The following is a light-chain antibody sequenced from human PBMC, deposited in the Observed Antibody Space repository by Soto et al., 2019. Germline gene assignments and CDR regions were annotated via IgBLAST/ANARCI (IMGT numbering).Light chain of an antibody. CDR3: QQYGSSLFT. J-gene: IGKJ3*01. Sequence: EFVLTQSPGTLSLSPGERATLSCRASQTVRNNYLAWYQQKPGQAPRLLIYGASTRATGIPARFSGSGSGTEFTLTISSLQSEDFAVYYCQQYGSSLFTFGPGTKVDIK. CDR1: QTVRNNY. CDR2: GAS. V-gene: IGKV3-20*01.